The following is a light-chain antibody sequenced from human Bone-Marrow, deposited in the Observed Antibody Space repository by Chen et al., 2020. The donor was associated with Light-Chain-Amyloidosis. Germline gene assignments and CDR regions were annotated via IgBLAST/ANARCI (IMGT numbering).Light chain of an antibody. CDR3: AAWDDNLNGWV. CDR1: SSNIGANT. J-gene: IGLJ3*02. CDR2: SNN. Sequence: SVLTQPPSASGTPGQRVTISCSGSSSNIGANTVNWYQQFPGTAPKLLIYSNNQRPSRVPDRFSGSKSGTSASLAISGLQSEDETDYSCAAWDDNLNGWVFGGGTKLTVL. V-gene: IGLV1-44*01.